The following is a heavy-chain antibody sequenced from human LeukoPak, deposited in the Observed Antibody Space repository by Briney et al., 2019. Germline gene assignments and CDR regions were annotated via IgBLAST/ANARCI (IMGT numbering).Heavy chain of an antibody. Sequence: SETLSLTCTVSGGSISSYYWGWIRQPPGKGLGWIGYIYYSGTTNDNPSLKSRVTISVDTSKNQFSLKLSSVTAADTAVYYCARGVYIAAAQYGYWGQGTLVTVSS. CDR1: GGSISSYY. D-gene: IGHD6-13*01. CDR2: IYYSGTT. V-gene: IGHV4-59*01. CDR3: ARGVYIAAAQYGY. J-gene: IGHJ4*02.